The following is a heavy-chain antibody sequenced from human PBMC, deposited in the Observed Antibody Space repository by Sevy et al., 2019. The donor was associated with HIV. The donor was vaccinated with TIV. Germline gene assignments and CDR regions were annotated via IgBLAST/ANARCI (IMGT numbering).Heavy chain of an antibody. J-gene: IGHJ5*02. V-gene: IGHV4-31*03. CDR1: GGSISSGGYY. D-gene: IGHD1-26*01. Sequence: SETLSLTCTVSGGSISSGGYYWSWIRQHPGKGLEWIGYIYYSGSTYYNPSHKSRVTISVDTSKNQFSLKLSFVTAADTAVYYCARASRWSVLPQDNWFDPWGQGTLVTVSS. CDR2: IYYSGST. CDR3: ARASRWSVLPQDNWFDP.